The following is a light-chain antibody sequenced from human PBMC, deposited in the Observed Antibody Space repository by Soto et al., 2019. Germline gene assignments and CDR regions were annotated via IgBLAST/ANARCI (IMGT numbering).Light chain of an antibody. CDR3: QQRRNWPLT. CDR2: DAS. J-gene: IGKJ4*01. Sequence: EIVLTQSPETLSFSTGKRASLSCXXSQSVSSSYLAWYQQKPGQAPRLLIYDASYRAVGIPSRFSGSGSGTDFTLTISSLEPADFAIYHCQQRRNWPLTFGGGTKVDIK. V-gene: IGKV3D-20*02. CDR1: QSVSSSY.